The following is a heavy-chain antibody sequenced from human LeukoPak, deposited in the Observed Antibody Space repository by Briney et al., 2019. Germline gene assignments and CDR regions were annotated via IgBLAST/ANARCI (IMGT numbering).Heavy chain of an antibody. CDR2: ISYDGSKT. CDR1: GFTFNIYA. V-gene: IGHV3-30-3*01. D-gene: IGHD1-26*01. J-gene: IGHJ2*01. Sequence: PGRSLRLSCAASGFTFNIYAMHWVRQAPGKGLEWVAVISYDGSKTYYADSVKGRFTISRDNSKNMLYLQMNRLRAEDTAVYYCARDLLYSGSYSWYFDLWGRGTPVTVSS. CDR3: ARDLLYSGSYSWYFDL.